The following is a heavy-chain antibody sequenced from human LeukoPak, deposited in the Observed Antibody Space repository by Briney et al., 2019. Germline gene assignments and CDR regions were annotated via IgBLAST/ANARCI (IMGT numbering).Heavy chain of an antibody. J-gene: IGHJ5*02. CDR3: ARDGVWFGEYWFDP. D-gene: IGHD3-10*01. CDR1: GYTFTGYY. V-gene: IGHV1-2*02. Sequence: ASVTVSCTASGYTFTGYYMHWVRQAPGQGLEWMGWINPNSGGTNYAQKFQGRVTMTRDTSISTAYMELSRLRSDDTAVYYCARDGVWFGEYWFDPWGQGTLVTVSS. CDR2: INPNSGGT.